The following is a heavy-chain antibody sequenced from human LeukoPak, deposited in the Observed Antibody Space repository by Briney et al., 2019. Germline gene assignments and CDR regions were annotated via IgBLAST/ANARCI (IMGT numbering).Heavy chain of an antibody. Sequence: ASVKVSCKASGYTFTGHYMHWVRQAPGQGLEWMGWINPNSGGTNYAQKFQGRVTMTRDTSISTAYMELSRLRSDDTTVYYCARAGRITIFVDYWGQGTLVTVSS. CDR2: INPNSGGT. CDR3: ARAGRITIFVDY. J-gene: IGHJ4*02. V-gene: IGHV1-2*02. CDR1: GYTFTGHY. D-gene: IGHD3-3*01.